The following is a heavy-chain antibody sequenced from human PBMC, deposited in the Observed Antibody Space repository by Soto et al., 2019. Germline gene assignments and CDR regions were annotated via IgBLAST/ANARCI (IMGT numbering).Heavy chain of an antibody. CDR3: ARHRFNYYDDTVYYYFDY. V-gene: IGHV1-18*04. CDR2: ISGHNGNT. Sequence: ASVKVSCKASGYSFTSYGISWVRQAPGQGPERMGWISGHNGNTNHPQSLQGRVTMTTDTSRNTAYMELRSLRSDDTAVYYCARHRFNYYDDTVYYYFDYWG. CDR1: GYSFTSYG. J-gene: IGHJ4*01. D-gene: IGHD3-22*01.